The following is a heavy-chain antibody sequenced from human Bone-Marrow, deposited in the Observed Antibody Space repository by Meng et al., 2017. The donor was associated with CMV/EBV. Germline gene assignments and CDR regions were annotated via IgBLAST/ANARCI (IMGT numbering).Heavy chain of an antibody. CDR2: ISSSSSYI. V-gene: IGHV3-21*01. J-gene: IGHJ4*02. D-gene: IGHD4-17*01. Sequence: GESLKISCAASGFTFSNAGMNWVRQAPGKGLEWVTSISSSSSYIYYADSVKGRFTISRDNAKSSLYLQMNSLRAEDTAVYYCARDPKGRLRLDDWGQGTMVTVSS. CDR1: GFTFSNAG. CDR3: ARDPKGRLRLDD.